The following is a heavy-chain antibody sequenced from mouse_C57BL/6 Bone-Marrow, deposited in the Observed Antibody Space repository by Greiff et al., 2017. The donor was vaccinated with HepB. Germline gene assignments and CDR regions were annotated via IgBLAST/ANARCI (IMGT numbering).Heavy chain of an antibody. CDR1: GYTFTSYW. D-gene: IGHD2-5*01. J-gene: IGHJ3*01. V-gene: IGHV1-55*01. CDR3: ARRGYSNPAWFAY. CDR2: IYPGSGST. Sequence: QVRLQQPGAELVKPGASVKMSCKASGYTFTSYWITWVKQRPGQGLEWIGDIYPGSGSTNYNEKFKSKATLTVDTSSSTAYMQLSSLTSEDSAVYYCARRGYSNPAWFAYWGQGTLVTVSA.